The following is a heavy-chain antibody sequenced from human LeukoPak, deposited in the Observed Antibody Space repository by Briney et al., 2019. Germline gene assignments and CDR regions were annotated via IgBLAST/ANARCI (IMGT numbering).Heavy chain of an antibody. J-gene: IGHJ4*02. CDR3: VKPTAGQWLASFDY. D-gene: IGHD6-19*01. Sequence: GGSLTLSCAASGVIFSAYEMDWVRQAPREGPEGVSFISSYGRTIYYADSVKARFTISRDDAKHSLHLQMNSLRAEATAVYYCVKPTAGQWLASFDYWGQGTLVTVSS. CDR2: ISSYGRTI. CDR1: GVIFSAYE. V-gene: IGHV3-48*03.